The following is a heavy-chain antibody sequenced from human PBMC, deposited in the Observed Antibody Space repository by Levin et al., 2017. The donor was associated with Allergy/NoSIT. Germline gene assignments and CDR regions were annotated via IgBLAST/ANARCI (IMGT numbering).Heavy chain of an antibody. CDR2: ISHRGST. CDR1: GGSFGGYY. J-gene: IGHJ3*02. V-gene: IGHV4-34*01. Sequence: SETLSLTCAVSGGSFGGYYWSWLRQPPGKGPEWIGEISHRGSTTYNPSLQSRVSISVDTTRNQFSINLNSVTAADTAVYYCAVFSLRYGTFEIWGRGTMVTVSS. D-gene: IGHD4-17*01. CDR3: AVFSLRYGTFEI.